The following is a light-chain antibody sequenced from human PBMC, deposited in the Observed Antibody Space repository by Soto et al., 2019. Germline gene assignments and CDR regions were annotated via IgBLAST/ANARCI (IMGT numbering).Light chain of an antibody. CDR1: SSNIGAGYD. J-gene: IGLJ3*02. CDR3: KSYDSSLSGSWV. CDR2: GNS. V-gene: IGLV1-40*01. Sequence: QSVLTQPPSVSGAPGQRVTISCTGSSSNIGAGYDVHWYQQLPGTAPKLLIYGNSNRPSGVPDRFSGSKSGTSASLAITGLQAEYEADYYCKSYDSSLSGSWVFGGGTKLTVL.